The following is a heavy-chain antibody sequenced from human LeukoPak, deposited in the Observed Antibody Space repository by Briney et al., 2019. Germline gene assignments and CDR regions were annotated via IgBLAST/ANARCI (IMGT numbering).Heavy chain of an antibody. CDR1: GGTLSRHV. J-gene: IGHJ5*02. Sequence: SVKVSCKASGGTLSRHVVSWVRQAPGQGLEWMGGIILISPTANYAQKFQDRVTITMDESTAYMELSSLRSEDTAVYYCATGRVSDTTLVSWFDTWGQGSLVTVSP. V-gene: IGHV1-69*05. CDR3: ATGRVSDTTLVSWFDT. D-gene: IGHD5-18*01. CDR2: IILISPTA.